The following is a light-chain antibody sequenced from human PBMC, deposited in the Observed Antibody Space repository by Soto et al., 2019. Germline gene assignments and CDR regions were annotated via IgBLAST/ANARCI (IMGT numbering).Light chain of an antibody. CDR3: QQYGSSPCT. CDR2: GAS. J-gene: IGKJ1*01. V-gene: IGKV3-20*01. Sequence: EIVLTQSPGTLSLSPGERATLSCRASQSVSSSYLAWYQQKPGQAPRLLIYGASSRATGIPDRFSGSGSGTDSTLTISRLEPEDFAVYYCQQYGSSPCTFGQGTKVDIK. CDR1: QSVSSSY.